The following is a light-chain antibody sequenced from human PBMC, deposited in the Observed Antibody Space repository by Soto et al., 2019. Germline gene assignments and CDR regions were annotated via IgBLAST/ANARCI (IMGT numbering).Light chain of an antibody. CDR1: QSLSSND. CDR3: QHFDSSSFS. J-gene: IGKJ2*01. CDR2: GAS. Sequence: EIGLTQSPGTLSLSPGERATFSCRASQSLSSNDLAWYQQKPGQAPRLLIYGASSRASGIPDRFSGSGSGTDFPFTISRLEPEDFAVYYCQHFDSSSFSFGQGTKLEIK. V-gene: IGKV3-20*01.